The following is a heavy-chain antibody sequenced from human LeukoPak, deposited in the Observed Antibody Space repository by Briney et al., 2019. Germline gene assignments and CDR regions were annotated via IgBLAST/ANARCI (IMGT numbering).Heavy chain of an antibody. CDR3: ARHVNWRSGQSWFDP. CDR2: IDPSDSDT. V-gene: IGHV5-10-1*01. Sequence: GEPLKISCKASGYSFTSYWISWVRQMPGEGLEWMGRIDPSDSDTNYSPSFQGHVTMSVDKSISTAYLQWSSLKASDTAMYFCARHVNWRSGQSWFDPWGQGTLVTVSS. J-gene: IGHJ5*02. CDR1: GYSFTSYW. D-gene: IGHD3-10*01.